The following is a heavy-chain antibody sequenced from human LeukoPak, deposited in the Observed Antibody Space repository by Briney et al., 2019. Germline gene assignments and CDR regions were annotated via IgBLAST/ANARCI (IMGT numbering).Heavy chain of an antibody. J-gene: IGHJ5*02. D-gene: IGHD2-15*01. Sequence: SETLSLTCTVSGGSISSYYWSWIRQPPGKGLEWMGYIYYSGSTNYNPSLKSRVTISVDTSKNQFSLKLSSVTAADTAVYYCARHLFSMGDIDWFDPWGQGTLVTVSS. V-gene: IGHV4-59*08. CDR1: GGSISSYY. CDR3: ARHLFSMGDIDWFDP. CDR2: IYYSGST.